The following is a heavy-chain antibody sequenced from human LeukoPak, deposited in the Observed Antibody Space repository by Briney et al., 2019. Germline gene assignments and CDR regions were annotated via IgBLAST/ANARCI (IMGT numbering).Heavy chain of an antibody. Sequence: SETLSLTCTVSVVSTCSHYWSWIPDPPQKGLEWIGYMYDSRSTKDNPSLKSRVTLSADTSKNQFSLRLSSVTAADTAVYYCATIKRGNIYGYFDFWGQGILVTVSS. J-gene: IGHJ4*02. CDR3: ATIKRGNIYGYFDF. D-gene: IGHD5-18*01. CDR1: VVSTCSHY. CDR2: MYDSRST. V-gene: IGHV4-59*11.